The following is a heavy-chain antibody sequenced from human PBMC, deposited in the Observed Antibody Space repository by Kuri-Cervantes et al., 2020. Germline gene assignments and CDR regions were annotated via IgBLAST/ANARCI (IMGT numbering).Heavy chain of an antibody. CDR2: INAGNGNT. CDR3: AREELWFREPEPDYYYYYMDV. D-gene: IGHD3-10*01. Sequence: ASVKVSCKASGYTFTSYAMHWVRQAPGQRLEWMGWINAGNGNTKYSQKFQGRVTITRDTSASTAYMELSSLRSEDTAVYYCAREELWFREPEPDYYYYYMDVGGKGTTVTVSS. V-gene: IGHV1-3*01. J-gene: IGHJ6*03. CDR1: GYTFTSYA.